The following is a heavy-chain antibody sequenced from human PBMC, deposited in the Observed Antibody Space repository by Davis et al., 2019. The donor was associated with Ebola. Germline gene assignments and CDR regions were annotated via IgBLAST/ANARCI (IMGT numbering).Heavy chain of an antibody. CDR1: GYTFTSYG. CDR3: ARAYYYDSSGYYYFSQDY. CDR2: ISTYNGNT. J-gene: IGHJ4*02. Sequence: AASVKVSCKASGYTFTSYGINWVRQAPGQGLEWMGWISTYNGNTKYTQKFQGRVAMTTDTSASTAYMELSSLRSEDTAVYYCARAYYYDSSGYYYFSQDYWGQGTLVTVSS. D-gene: IGHD3-22*01. V-gene: IGHV1-18*01.